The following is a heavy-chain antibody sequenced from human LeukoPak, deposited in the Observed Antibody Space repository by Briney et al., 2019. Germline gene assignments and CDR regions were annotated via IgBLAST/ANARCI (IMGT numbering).Heavy chain of an antibody. CDR3: AGGQGWLLDY. D-gene: IGHD2-15*01. CDR2: IKQDGSAK. V-gene: IGHV3-7*05. Sequence: PGGSLRLSCAASGFTLSSYWMTWVRQAPGKGLEWVSNIKQDGSAKYYVDSVKGRFTISRDNAKNSLFLQMNSLRVEDTAVYYCAGGQGWLLDYWGQGTLVTVSS. J-gene: IGHJ4*02. CDR1: GFTLSSYW.